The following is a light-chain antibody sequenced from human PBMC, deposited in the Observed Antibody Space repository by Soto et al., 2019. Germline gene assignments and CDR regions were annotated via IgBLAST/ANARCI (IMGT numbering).Light chain of an antibody. CDR3: QTWVPGIRV. CDR1: SGHSNYD. V-gene: IGLV4-69*01. J-gene: IGLJ3*02. Sequence: QPVLTQSPSASASLGASVKLTCTLSSGHSNYDIAWHQQQPEKGPRYLMKLNSDGTHNKGDGIPDRFSGSSSGAERYLTISSLQSEDEADYYCQTWVPGIRVFGGGTKLTVL. CDR2: LNSDGTH.